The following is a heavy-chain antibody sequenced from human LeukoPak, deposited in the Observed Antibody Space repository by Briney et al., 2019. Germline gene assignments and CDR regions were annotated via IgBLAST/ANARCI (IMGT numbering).Heavy chain of an antibody. Sequence: SATLSITSTASEGSISSDYRSWIRQPPGKRLEWIGRIYTSGSTNYNPSLKSRVTMSVDTSKNQFSLKLSSVTAADTAVYYCARDSPRGVDTKGTAFDIWGQGTMVTVSS. CDR3: ARDSPRGVDTKGTAFDI. J-gene: IGHJ3*02. CDR1: EGSISSDY. D-gene: IGHD5-18*01. V-gene: IGHV4-4*07. CDR2: IYTSGST.